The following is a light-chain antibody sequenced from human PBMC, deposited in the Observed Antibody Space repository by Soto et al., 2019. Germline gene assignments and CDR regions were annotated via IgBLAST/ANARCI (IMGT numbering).Light chain of an antibody. CDR1: SSDIGGYNY. Sequence: QSALTQPASVSGSPGQSITISCTGTSSDIGGYNYVSWYQQHPGKAPKVMIFDVNNRPSGVSNRFTGSKSGNTASLTISGLQAEDEADYYCSSYTSDNTLVVFGGGTKLTVL. CDR2: DVN. CDR3: SSYTSDNTLVV. V-gene: IGLV2-14*03. J-gene: IGLJ2*01.